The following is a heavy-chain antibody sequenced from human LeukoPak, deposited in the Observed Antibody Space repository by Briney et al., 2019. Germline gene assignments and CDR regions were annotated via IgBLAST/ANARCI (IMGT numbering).Heavy chain of an antibody. D-gene: IGHD2-15*01. CDR2: IYHSGST. CDR3: ARGLRSVVAATTLYYYGMDV. Sequence: PSETLSLTCAVSGGSISSGGYSWSWIRQPPGKGLEWIGYIYHSGSTYYNPSLKSRVTISVDTSKNQFSLKLSSVTAADTAVYYCARGLRSVVAATTLYYYGMDVWGQGTTVTVSS. CDR1: GGSISSGGYS. V-gene: IGHV4-30-2*01. J-gene: IGHJ6*02.